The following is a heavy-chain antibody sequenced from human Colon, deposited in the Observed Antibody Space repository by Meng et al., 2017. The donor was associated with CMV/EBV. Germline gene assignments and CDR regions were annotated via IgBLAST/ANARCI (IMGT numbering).Heavy chain of an antibody. CDR1: GFTFSNYW. CDR2: IDGAGSKT. V-gene: IGHV3-74*03. D-gene: IGHD3-3*01. Sequence: GESLKISCAASGFTFSNYWIHWVRQVPGKGLVWVSRIDGAGSKTMYADSVKGRFNISRDNSKNIVYLQMSSLGAEDTAVYYCARSSTIFDSPDFWGQGTLVTVSS. CDR3: ARSSTIFDSPDF. J-gene: IGHJ4*02.